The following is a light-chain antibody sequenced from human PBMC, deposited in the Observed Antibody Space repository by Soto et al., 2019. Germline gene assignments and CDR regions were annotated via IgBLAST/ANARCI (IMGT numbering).Light chain of an antibody. V-gene: IGKV3-15*01. CDR1: QTVSSN. Sequence: IAMTQSPDTLSVYPGARAALSGRASQTVSSNLAWYQQKAGQAPRLLIYGASTRATGIPARFSGSGSGTEFTLTISSLQSEDFAVYYCQQYSIWRTFGQGTKVDIK. CDR2: GAS. CDR3: QQYSIWRT. J-gene: IGKJ1*01.